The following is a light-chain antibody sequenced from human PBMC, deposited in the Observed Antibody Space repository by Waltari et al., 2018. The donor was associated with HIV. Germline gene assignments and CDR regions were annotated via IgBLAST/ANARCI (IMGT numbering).Light chain of an antibody. Sequence: QSVLTQPPSVSAAPGQRVTISCSGSSSNIGSNDVSWYQQLPGTAPNLLILDNYKRPSGIPDRFSGSKSGTSATLGITGLQTGDEADYYCGTWDSGLSAVVFGGGTKLTVL. CDR2: DNY. J-gene: IGLJ3*02. V-gene: IGLV1-51*01. CDR1: SSNIGSND. CDR3: GTWDSGLSAVV.